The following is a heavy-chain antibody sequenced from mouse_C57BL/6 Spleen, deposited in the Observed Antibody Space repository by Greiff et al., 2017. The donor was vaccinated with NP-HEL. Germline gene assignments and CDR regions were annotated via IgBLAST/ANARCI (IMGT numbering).Heavy chain of an antibody. CDR3: AITTVVADYAMDY. J-gene: IGHJ4*01. CDR2: FHPYNDDT. V-gene: IGHV1-47*01. CDR1: GYTFTTYP. D-gene: IGHD1-1*01. Sequence: VQLQQSGAELVKPGALVKMSCKASGYTFTTYPIEWMKQNHGKSLEWIGNFHPYNDDTKYNEKFKGKATLTVEKSSSTVYLELSRLTSDDSAVYYCAITTVVADYAMDYWGQGTSVTVSS.